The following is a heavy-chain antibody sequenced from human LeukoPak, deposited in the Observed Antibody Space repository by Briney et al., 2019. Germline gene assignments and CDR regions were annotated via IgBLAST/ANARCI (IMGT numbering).Heavy chain of an antibody. CDR2: FSAAGT. D-gene: IGHD6-19*01. CDR3: AKDRVRDNGWDIDY. J-gene: IGHJ4*02. V-gene: IGHV3-23*01. Sequence: PGGSLRLSCVGSGFTFRNYAMNWVRQAPGKGLEWVSGFSAAGTYYADSVKGRFTTSRDDSKNTIYLQMNSLTAEDTGVYYCAKDRVRDNGWDIDYWGQGTLLTVSS. CDR1: GFTFRNYA.